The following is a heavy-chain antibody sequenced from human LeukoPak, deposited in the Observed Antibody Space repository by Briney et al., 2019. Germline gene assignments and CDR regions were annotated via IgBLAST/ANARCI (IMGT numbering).Heavy chain of an antibody. CDR3: AVYYYDSSGDFDL. J-gene: IGHJ2*01. Sequence: SETLSLTCTVSGGSISGSSYFWGWIRQPPGKGLEWIGSIYYSGSTYYNPSLKSRVTISVDTSKNQFSLKLSSVTAADTAVYYCAVYYYDSSGDFDLWGRGTLVTVSS. D-gene: IGHD3-22*01. CDR2: IYYSGST. V-gene: IGHV4-39*01. CDR1: GGSISGSSYF.